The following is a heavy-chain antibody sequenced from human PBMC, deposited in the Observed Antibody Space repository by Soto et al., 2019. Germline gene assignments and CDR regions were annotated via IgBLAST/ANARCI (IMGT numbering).Heavy chain of an antibody. CDR3: TRDYVMDV. CDR1: GFTFSGGA. Sequence: EVQLVESGGGLVKPGGSLRLSCAASGFTFSGGAMNWVRQSPGKGLEWVSSISTTSTYIYYADSVKGRFTISRDTAKNSLDLQMNALRAEDTAVYYCTRDYVMDVWGQGPTVTVSS. D-gene: IGHD3-10*02. CDR2: ISTTSTYI. J-gene: IGHJ6*02. V-gene: IGHV3-21*01.